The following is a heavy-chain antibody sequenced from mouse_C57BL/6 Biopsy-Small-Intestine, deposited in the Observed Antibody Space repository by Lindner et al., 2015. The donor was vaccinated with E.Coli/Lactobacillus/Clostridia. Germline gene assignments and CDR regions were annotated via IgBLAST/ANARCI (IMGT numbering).Heavy chain of an antibody. J-gene: IGHJ4*01. CDR1: GFSFNQAMV. D-gene: IGHD4-1*01. CDR2: IWAGGST. Sequence: VQLQESGPVLVAPSQSLSITCTVSGFSFNQAMVYTGFGQPPGKGLEWLGVIWAGGSTNYNSALMSRLSISKDNSKSQVFLKMNSLQTDDTAMYYCAKLSGTEYAMDYWGQGTSVTVSS. V-gene: IGHV2-9*01. CDR3: AKLSGTEYAMDY.